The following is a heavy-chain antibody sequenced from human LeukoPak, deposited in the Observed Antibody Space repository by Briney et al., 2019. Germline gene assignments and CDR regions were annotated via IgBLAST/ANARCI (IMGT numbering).Heavy chain of an antibody. CDR2: ISGSGGST. D-gene: IGHD3-22*01. J-gene: IGHJ4*02. Sequence: GGSLRLSCAASGFTFSSYAMSWVRRAPGKGLEWVSAISGSGGSTYYADSVKGRFTISRDNSKNTLYLQMNSLRAEDTAVYYCAKVRRSITMIVVVTPYFDYWGQGTLVTVSS. CDR1: GFTFSSYA. V-gene: IGHV3-23*01. CDR3: AKVRRSITMIVVVTPYFDY.